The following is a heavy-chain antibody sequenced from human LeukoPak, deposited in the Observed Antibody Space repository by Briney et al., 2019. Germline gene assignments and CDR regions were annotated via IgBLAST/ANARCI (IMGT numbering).Heavy chain of an antibody. J-gene: IGHJ3*02. D-gene: IGHD3-10*01. V-gene: IGHV4-61*02. CDR3: ARDLGYYGSGSYSSAFDI. CDR2: IYTSGST. CDR1: GGSISSGSYY. Sequence: SQTLSLTCTVSGGSISSGSYYWSWIRQPAGKGLEWIGRIYTSGSTNYNPSLKSRVTISVDTSKNQFSLKLSSVTAADTAVYYCARDLGYYGSGSYSSAFDIWGQGTMVTVSS.